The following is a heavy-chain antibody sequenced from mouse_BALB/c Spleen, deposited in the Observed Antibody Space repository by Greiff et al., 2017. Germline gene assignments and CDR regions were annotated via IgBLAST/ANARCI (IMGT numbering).Heavy chain of an antibody. D-gene: IGHD2-1*01. CDR2: ISSGGSYT. CDR1: GFTFSSYG. Sequence: EVKLVESGGGLVQPGGSLKLSCAASGFTFSSYGMSWVRQTPEKRLEWVATISSGGSYTYYPDSVKGRFTISRDNAKNTLYLQMSSLKSEDTAMYYCTRRGYYGNYGAMDYWGQGTSVTVSS. V-gene: IGHV5-6-4*01. J-gene: IGHJ4*01. CDR3: TRRGYYGNYGAMDY.